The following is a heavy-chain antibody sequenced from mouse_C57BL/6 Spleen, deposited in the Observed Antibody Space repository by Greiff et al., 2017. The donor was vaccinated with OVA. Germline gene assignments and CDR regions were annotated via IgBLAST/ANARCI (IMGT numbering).Heavy chain of an antibody. CDR2: IYPGSGST. CDR1: GYTFTSYW. D-gene: IGHD1-1*01. J-gene: IGHJ2*01. CDR3: ARITTVVADY. Sequence: VQLQQSGAELVKPGASVKMSCKASGYTFTSYWITWVKQRPGQGLAWIGDIYPGSGSTNYNEKFKSKATLTVDTSSSTAYMQLSSLTSEDSAVYYCARITTVVADYWGQGTTLTVSS. V-gene: IGHV1-55*01.